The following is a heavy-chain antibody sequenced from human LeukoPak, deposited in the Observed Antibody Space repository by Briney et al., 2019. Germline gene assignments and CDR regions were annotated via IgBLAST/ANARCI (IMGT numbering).Heavy chain of an antibody. V-gene: IGHV3-30-3*01. CDR1: GFTFRSYA. D-gene: IGHD6-25*01. Sequence: GGSLRLSCAASGFTFRSYAMHWVRQAPGKGLEWVAVISYDGSDKYYADSVKGRFTISRDNSKNTLYLQMNSLRAEDTAVYYCASGTRSGAFDIWGQGTMVTVSS. CDR3: ASGTRSGAFDI. CDR2: ISYDGSDK. J-gene: IGHJ3*02.